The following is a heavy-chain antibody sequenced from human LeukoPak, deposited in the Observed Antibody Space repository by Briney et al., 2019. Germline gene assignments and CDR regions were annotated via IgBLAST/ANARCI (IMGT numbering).Heavy chain of an antibody. CDR2: IKQDGSEK. D-gene: IGHD6-19*01. CDR3: ARVRFTVAATGNWFDP. CDR1: GFTFSSYW. V-gene: IGHV3-7*01. J-gene: IGHJ5*02. Sequence: GGSLRLSCAASGFTFSSYWMSWVRQAPGKGLEWVANIKQDGSEKYYVDSVKGRFTISRDNAKNSLYLQMNSLRAEDTAVYYCARVRFTVAATGNWFDPWGQGTLVTVSS.